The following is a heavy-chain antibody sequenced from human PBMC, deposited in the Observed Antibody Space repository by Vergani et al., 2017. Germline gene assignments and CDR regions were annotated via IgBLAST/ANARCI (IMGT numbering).Heavy chain of an antibody. CDR1: GFTFNHYA. D-gene: IGHD5-12*01. CDR2: ISGSVGST. J-gene: IGHJ6*02. Sequence: EVQLLESGGDLVQPGGSLRLSCAASGFTFNHYAMNWVRKAPGKGLEWVSGISGSVGSTYYAGSVKGRFTISRDSSKNTLYLQMNSLSAGDTAVYYCAKANPRNSCYYYLYFYHDMDVWGQGTTFTVSS. CDR3: AKANPRNSCYYYLYFYHDMDV. V-gene: IGHV3-23*01.